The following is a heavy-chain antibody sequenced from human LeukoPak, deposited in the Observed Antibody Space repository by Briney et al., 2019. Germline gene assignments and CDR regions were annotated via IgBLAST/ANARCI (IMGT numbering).Heavy chain of an antibody. CDR2: IKGDGSEK. V-gene: IGHV3-7*05. Sequence: PGGSLRLSCVASGFTFRNYWMIWVRQAPGKGLEWLGNIKGDGSEKRYADSVRGRFTISRDNAQTSLYLQMNSLRAEDTAVYYCARASDPWLQLTWGQGTLVTVSS. CDR1: GFTFRNYW. CDR3: ARASDPWLQLT. D-gene: IGHD5-24*01. J-gene: IGHJ5*02.